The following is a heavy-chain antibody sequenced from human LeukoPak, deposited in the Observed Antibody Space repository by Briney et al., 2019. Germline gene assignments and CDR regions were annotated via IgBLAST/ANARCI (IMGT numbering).Heavy chain of an antibody. J-gene: IGHJ4*02. CDR1: GFTFSSFW. V-gene: IGHV3-7*03. Sequence: PGGSLRLSCVASGFTFSSFWMSWVRQAPGKGLEWVANIKKDGSQKYYVDSVEGRFTISRDNAKNSLYLQMDSLRADDTAVYYCTRVFGGYDVSDYWGQGTLVTVSS. CDR3: TRVFGGYDVSDY. D-gene: IGHD3-3*01. CDR2: IKKDGSQK.